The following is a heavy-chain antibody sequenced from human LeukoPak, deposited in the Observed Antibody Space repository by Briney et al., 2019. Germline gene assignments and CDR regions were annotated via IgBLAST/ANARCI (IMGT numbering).Heavy chain of an antibody. CDR1: GGSISSGGYY. J-gene: IGHJ6*02. CDR3: ARALGDYVLYGMDV. Sequence: PSETLSLTCTVSGGSISSGGYYWSWIRQHPGKGLEWIGYICYSGSTYYNPSLKSRVTISVDTSKNQFSLKLSSVTAADTAVYYCARALGDYVLYGMDVWGQGTTVTVSS. CDR2: ICYSGST. V-gene: IGHV4-31*03. D-gene: IGHD4-17*01.